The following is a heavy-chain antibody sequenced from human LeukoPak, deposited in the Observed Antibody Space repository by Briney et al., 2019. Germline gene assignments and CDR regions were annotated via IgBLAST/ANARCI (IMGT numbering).Heavy chain of an antibody. CDR1: GFTFSDYY. CDR3: ASQTYYYDSSGYYPGGIGY. D-gene: IGHD3-22*01. V-gene: IGHV3-11*06. J-gene: IGHJ4*02. Sequence: GGSLRLSCAASGFTFSDYYMSWIRQAPGKGLEWVSYISSSSNYTNYADSVKGRFTISRDNAKNSLYLQMNSLRAEDTAVYYCASQTYYYDSSGYYPGGIGYWGQGTLVTVSS. CDR2: ISSSSNYT.